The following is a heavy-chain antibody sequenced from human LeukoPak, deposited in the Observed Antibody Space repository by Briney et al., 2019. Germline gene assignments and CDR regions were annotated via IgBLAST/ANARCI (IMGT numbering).Heavy chain of an antibody. V-gene: IGHV4-31*03. CDR1: GGSISSGGYY. Sequence: SQTLSLTCTVSGGSISSGGYYWSWIRQHPGKGLEWIGYIYYSGSTYYNPSLKSRVTISLDTSKNQFSLKLSSVTAADTAVYYCARGRDDGGNHQMFDYWGQGTLVTVSS. J-gene: IGHJ4*02. CDR2: IYYSGST. D-gene: IGHD4-23*01. CDR3: ARGRDDGGNHQMFDY.